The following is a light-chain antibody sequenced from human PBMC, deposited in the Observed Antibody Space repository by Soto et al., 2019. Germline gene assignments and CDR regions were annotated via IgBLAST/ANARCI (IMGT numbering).Light chain of an antibody. V-gene: IGKV3-15*01. Sequence: EIVLTQSPATLSVSPGERATLSCRASQSVVSYLAWYHQKPGQAPRLLIYGASTRATGVPARFSGSGSGTEFTLTISSLQSEDFAVYYCQQYNDWPLLTFGGGTKVEIK. CDR1: QSVVSY. J-gene: IGKJ4*01. CDR2: GAS. CDR3: QQYNDWPLLT.